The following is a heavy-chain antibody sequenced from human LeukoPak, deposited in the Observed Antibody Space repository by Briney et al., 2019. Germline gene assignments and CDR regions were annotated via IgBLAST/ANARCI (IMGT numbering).Heavy chain of an antibody. V-gene: IGHV3-23*01. D-gene: IGHD3-16*02. CDR1: GFTFSSYA. J-gene: IGHJ4*02. CDR3: ARDHPVRLGELSHFDY. Sequence: PGGSLRLSCAASGFTFSSYAMSWVRQAPGKGLEWVSGITGSGGATKYADSVKGRFTISRDNSKNTLYLQMNSLRTEDTAVYYCARDHPVRLGELSHFDYWGQGILVTVSS. CDR2: ITGSGGAT.